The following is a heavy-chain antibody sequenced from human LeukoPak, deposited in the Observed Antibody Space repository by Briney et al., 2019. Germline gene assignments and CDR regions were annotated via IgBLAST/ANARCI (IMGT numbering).Heavy chain of an antibody. D-gene: IGHD2-15*01. CDR3: ARKVVGGAFDI. CDR1: GGSVSYTSIS. V-gene: IGHV6-1*01. CDR2: TYYRSKWYN. Sequence: SHTLLFCSAISGGSVSYTSISWSWIRESPLRGLEWLERTYYRSKWYNDCAVSVKSRITINPDTSKNQFSLQLNSVTPEDTAVYYCARKVVGGAFDIWGQGTMVTVSS. J-gene: IGHJ3*02.